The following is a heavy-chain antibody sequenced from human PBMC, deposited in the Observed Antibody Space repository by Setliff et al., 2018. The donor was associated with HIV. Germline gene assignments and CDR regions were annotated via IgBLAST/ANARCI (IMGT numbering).Heavy chain of an antibody. CDR3: ARGTVGATFLHNDY. V-gene: IGHV3-9*01. J-gene: IGHJ4*02. CDR1: GFTFDDYA. Sequence: GGSLRLSCAASGFTFDDYAMHWVRQAPGKGLEWVSGISWNSGSIGYADSVKGRFTISRDNAKNSLYLQMNSLRAEDTAVYYCARGTVGATFLHNDYRAQGTLVTVSS. CDR2: ISWNSGSI. D-gene: IGHD1-26*01.